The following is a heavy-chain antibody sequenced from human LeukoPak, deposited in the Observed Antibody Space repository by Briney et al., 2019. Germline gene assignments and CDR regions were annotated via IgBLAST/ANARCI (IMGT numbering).Heavy chain of an antibody. D-gene: IGHD4-23*01. CDR1: GITLSNYG. CDR2: ISDSGGST. J-gene: IGHJ2*01. V-gene: IGHV3-23*01. CDR3: AKDGGNSYWYFDL. Sequence: PGGSLRLSCAVSGITLSNYGMSWVRQAPGKGLEWVAGISDSGGSTNYADSVKGRFTISRDNPKNTLYLQMNSLRAEDTAVYYCAKDGGNSYWYFDLWGRGTLVTVSS.